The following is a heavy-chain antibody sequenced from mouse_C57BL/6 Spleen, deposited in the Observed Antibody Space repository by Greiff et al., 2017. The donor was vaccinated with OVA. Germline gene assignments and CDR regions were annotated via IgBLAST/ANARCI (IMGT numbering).Heavy chain of an antibody. V-gene: IGHV7-3*01. CDR3: ASSYCYGSRPAGFAY. CDR1: GFTFTDYY. CDR2: IRNKANGYTT. Sequence: EVQLVESGGGLVQPGGSLSLSCAASGFTFTDYYMSWVRQPPGKALEWLGFIRNKANGYTTEYSASVKGRFTISRDNSQSILYLRMNDLRAEDSATYYCASSYCYGSRPAGFAYWGQGTLVTVSA. D-gene: IGHD1-1*01. J-gene: IGHJ3*01.